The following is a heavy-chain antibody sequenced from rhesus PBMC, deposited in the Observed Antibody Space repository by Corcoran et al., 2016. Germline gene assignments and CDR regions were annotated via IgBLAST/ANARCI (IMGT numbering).Heavy chain of an antibody. Sequence: QVQLVQSGAEIKQPGASVKLSCKASGYTFTNYDLHWGRQAPGQGLEWIGLISPYNGNKDYPQNFQGRVTITADTSTSTGYMELSSLRSEDTAVYYCTRGGWNNYFDCWGQGVLVTVSS. V-gene: IGHV1-180*01. CDR3: TRGGWNNYFDC. CDR2: ISPYNGNK. D-gene: IGHD1-20*01. CDR1: GYTFTNYD. J-gene: IGHJ4*01.